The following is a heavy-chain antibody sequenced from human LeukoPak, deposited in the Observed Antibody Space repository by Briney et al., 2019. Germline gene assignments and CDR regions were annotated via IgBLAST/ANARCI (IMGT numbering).Heavy chain of an antibody. V-gene: IGHV3-23*01. CDR2: ISGSGGST. CDR1: GFTFSSYA. J-gene: IGHJ4*02. D-gene: IGHD2-15*01. CDR3: AKDQTPWAPALLEEVIY. Sequence: PGGSLRLSCAASGFTFSSYAMSWVRQAPGKGLEWVSAISGSGGSTYYADSVKGRFTISRDNSKNTLYLQMNSLRAEDTAVYYCAKDQTPWAPALLEEVIYWGQGTLVTVSS.